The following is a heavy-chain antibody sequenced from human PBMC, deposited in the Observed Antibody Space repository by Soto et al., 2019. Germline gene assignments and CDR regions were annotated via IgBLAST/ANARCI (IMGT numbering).Heavy chain of an antibody. Sequence: SETLSLTCTVSGGSISSYYWSWIRQPPGKGLEWIGYIYYSGSTNYNPSLKSRVTISVDTSKNQFSLKLSSVTAADTAVYYCARVATDGGYYYYMDVWGKGTTVTVSS. J-gene: IGHJ6*03. CDR3: ARVATDGGYYYYMDV. CDR1: GGSISSYY. V-gene: IGHV4-59*01. D-gene: IGHD4-17*01. CDR2: IYYSGST.